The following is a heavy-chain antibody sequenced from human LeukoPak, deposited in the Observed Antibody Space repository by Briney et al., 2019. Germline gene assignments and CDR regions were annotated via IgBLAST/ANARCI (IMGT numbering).Heavy chain of an antibody. V-gene: IGHV3-74*01. Sequence: PGGSLRLSCAASGFTFSRHWMHWVRQAPGKGLVWVSHLNSDGSRKTYADSVKGRFTIPRDNAKNTIYLQMNSLRAEDTAVYYCARDNGKYAMDVWGQGTTVTVSS. CDR3: ARDNGKYAMDV. CDR1: GFTFSRHW. D-gene: IGHD2-8*01. CDR2: LNSDGSRK. J-gene: IGHJ6*02.